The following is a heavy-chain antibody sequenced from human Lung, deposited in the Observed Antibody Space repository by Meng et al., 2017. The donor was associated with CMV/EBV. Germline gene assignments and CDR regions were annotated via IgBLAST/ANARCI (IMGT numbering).Heavy chain of an antibody. CDR2: MNPNSGNT. CDR3: TRGRGSTHKGNWFDP. J-gene: IGHJ5*02. CDR1: GYTFTSYD. Sequence: ASXXVSXKASGYTFTSYDINWVRQATGQGLEWMGWMNPNSGNTAYAPKFQGRLTMTRNTSINTAYMDLSSLRSEDTAIYYCTRGRGSTHKGNWFDPWGQGTXVNGAS. V-gene: IGHV1-8*01. D-gene: IGHD3-10*01.